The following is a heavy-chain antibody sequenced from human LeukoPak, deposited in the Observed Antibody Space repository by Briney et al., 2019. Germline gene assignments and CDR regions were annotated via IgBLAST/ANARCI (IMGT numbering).Heavy chain of an antibody. Sequence: AGGSLTLSCAASGFTFTSYWMTWVRQAPGKGLEWVAFIRYDGSNKYYADSVKDRFTLSRVSSKNTLYLQMDSLRPEDTAVYYCTREWGTAADYWGQGTLVTVSS. V-gene: IGHV3-30*02. CDR2: IRYDGSNK. D-gene: IGHD6-13*01. CDR1: GFTFTSYW. J-gene: IGHJ4*02. CDR3: TREWGTAADY.